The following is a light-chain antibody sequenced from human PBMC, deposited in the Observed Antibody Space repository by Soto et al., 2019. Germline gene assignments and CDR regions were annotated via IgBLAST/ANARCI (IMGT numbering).Light chain of an antibody. CDR1: QSVNSN. V-gene: IGKV3-15*01. Sequence: EIVMTQSPATLSVSPGDRATLSCRASQSVNSNLAWYRQKRGQAPRLLIYGASTRATDIPARFSGSGSGAEFTLTISSLQSEDFAVYYCQQYYTWPLTFGGGTKVDIK. CDR2: GAS. J-gene: IGKJ4*01. CDR3: QQYYTWPLT.